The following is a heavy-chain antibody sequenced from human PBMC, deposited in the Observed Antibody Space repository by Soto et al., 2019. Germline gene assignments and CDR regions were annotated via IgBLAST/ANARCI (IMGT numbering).Heavy chain of an antibody. J-gene: IGHJ3*02. V-gene: IGHV4-4*07. CDR3: ARGGRDAFDI. CDR1: GGSISTFY. Sequence: SETLSLTCSVSGGSISTFYWNWIRQSAEKGLEWIGRVYITGSTNYHPSLKSRVTMSVDTSKNQFSLKMSSVTAADTAVYYCARGGRDAFDIWGQGTMVTVSS. CDR2: VYITGST.